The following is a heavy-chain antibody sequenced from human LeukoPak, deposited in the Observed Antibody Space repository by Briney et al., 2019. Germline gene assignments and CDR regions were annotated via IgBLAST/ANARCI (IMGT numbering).Heavy chain of an antibody. CDR3: ARDPYSGSYGDSYYYYMDV. CDR1: GFTVSTTY. CDR2: IYSGGST. J-gene: IGHJ6*03. Sequence: GGSLRLSCAASGFTVSTTYMSWVRQAPGKVLEWVSFIYSGGSTFYADSVKGRFTVSRDNSKNTLFLRMNSLRAEDTAVYYCARDPYSGSYGDSYYYYMDVWGKGTTVTISS. D-gene: IGHD1-26*01. V-gene: IGHV3-66*01.